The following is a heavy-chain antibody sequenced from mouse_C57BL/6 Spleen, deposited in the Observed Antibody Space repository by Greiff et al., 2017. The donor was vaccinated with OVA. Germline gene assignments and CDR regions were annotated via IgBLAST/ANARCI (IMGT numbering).Heavy chain of an antibody. CDR3: ARGCYGSSYLDY. J-gene: IGHJ2*01. CDR1: GFTFSDYG. CDR2: ISSGSSTI. Sequence: EVKVVESGGGLVKPGGSLKLSCAASGFTFSDYGMHWVRQAPEKGLEWVAYISSGSSTIYYADTVKGRCTISRDNAKNTLFLQMTSLRSEDTAMYYCARGCYGSSYLDYWGQGTTLTVSS. V-gene: IGHV5-17*01. D-gene: IGHD1-1*01.